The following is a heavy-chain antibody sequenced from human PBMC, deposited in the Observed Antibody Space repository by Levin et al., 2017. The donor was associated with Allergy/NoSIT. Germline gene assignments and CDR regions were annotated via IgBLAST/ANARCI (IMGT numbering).Heavy chain of an antibody. CDR1: GFTFSSYS. Sequence: PGGSLRLSCAASGFTFSSYSMNWVRQAPGKGLEWVSYISSSSSTIYYADSVKGRFTISRDNAKNSLYLQMNSLRAEDTAVYYCARDLLPGENPGIAFNWGQGTLVTVSS. V-gene: IGHV3-48*01. J-gene: IGHJ4*02. CDR3: ARDLLPGENPGIAFN. CDR2: ISSSSSTI. D-gene: IGHD6-13*01.